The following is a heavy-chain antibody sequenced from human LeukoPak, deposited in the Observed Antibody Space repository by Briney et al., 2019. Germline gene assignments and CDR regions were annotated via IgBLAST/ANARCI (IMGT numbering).Heavy chain of an antibody. CDR2: ISSSSSYI. CDR1: GFTFSSYS. CDR3: ARDAVGATVTRWFDP. Sequence: PGGSLRLSCAASGFTFSSYSMNWVRQAPGKGLDWVSSISSSSSYIYFADPVKGRFTISRDNAKNSLYLQMNSLRAEDTAVYYCARDAVGATVTRWFDPWGQGTLVTVSS. D-gene: IGHD1-26*01. V-gene: IGHV3-21*01. J-gene: IGHJ5*02.